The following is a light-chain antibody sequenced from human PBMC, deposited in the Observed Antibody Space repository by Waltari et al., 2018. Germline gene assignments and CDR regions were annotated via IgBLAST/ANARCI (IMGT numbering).Light chain of an antibody. CDR3: CSYAGSNWV. CDR1: SSDVGRYDL. V-gene: IGLV2-23*01. J-gene: IGLJ3*02. CDR2: EGS. Sequence: QSALTQPASVSGSPGQSITISCTATSSDVGRYDLVSWYHQHPGRAPKLMIYEGSKRPSGVSNRFSGSKSGNTASLTISGLQAEDEADYYCCSYAGSNWVFGGGTKLTVL.